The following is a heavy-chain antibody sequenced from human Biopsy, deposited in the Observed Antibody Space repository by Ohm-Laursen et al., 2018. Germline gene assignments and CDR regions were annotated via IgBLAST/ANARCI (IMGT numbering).Heavy chain of an antibody. Sequence: SLRLSCVASGFTFEDYAMHWVRQVPGKGLEWVSGISWSSAHIDYADSVRGRFTISRDNARRFLFLQMNNLKSEDTAFYYCARDRGGARYGMDAWGPGTTVTVSS. CDR3: ARDRGGARYGMDA. V-gene: IGHV3-9*01. CDR2: ISWSSAHI. CDR1: GFTFEDYA. J-gene: IGHJ6*02. D-gene: IGHD1-26*01.